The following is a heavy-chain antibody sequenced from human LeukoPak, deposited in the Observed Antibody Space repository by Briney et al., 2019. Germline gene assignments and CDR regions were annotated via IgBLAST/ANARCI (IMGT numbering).Heavy chain of an antibody. CDR1: GGSFSSGSYY. Sequence: SETLSLTCTVSGGSFSSGSYYWSWIRQPPGKGLEWIGYIYYSGSTNYNPSLKSRVTISVDTSKNQFSLKLSSVTAADTAVYYCARGGAVAGIFDYWGQGTLVTVSS. J-gene: IGHJ4*02. V-gene: IGHV4-61*01. CDR2: IYYSGST. CDR3: ARGGAVAGIFDY. D-gene: IGHD6-19*01.